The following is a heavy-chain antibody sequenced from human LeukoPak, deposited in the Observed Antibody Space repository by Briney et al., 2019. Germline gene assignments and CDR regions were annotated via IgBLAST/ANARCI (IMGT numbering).Heavy chain of an antibody. CDR1: GYTPTSYD. Sequence: GASVKVSCKASGYTPTSYDINSVRPATGQGLEWMGWMNPNSGNTGYAQKFQGRVTMTRNTSISTVYMELSSLRSEDTAVYYCAGGQYGGDGMDVWGQGTTVTVSS. J-gene: IGHJ6*02. V-gene: IGHV1-8*01. D-gene: IGHD3-10*01. CDR3: AGGQYGGDGMDV. CDR2: MNPNSGNT.